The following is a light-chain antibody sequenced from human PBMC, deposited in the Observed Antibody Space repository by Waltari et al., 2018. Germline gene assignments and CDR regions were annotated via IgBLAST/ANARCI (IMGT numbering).Light chain of an antibody. CDR2: DAS. CDR3: QQRSNWLWT. CDR1: QSVSSY. V-gene: IGKV3-11*01. J-gene: IGKJ1*01. Sequence: EIVLTQSPATLSLSPGDRATLSCRASQSVSSYLAWYQQKPGQAPRLLIYDASNRATGIPARFSGSGSGTDFTLTISSLEPEDFAVYYCQQRSNWLWTFGQGTKVEIK.